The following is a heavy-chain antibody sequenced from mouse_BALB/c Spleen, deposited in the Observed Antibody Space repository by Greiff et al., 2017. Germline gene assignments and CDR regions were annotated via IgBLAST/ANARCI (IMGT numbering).Heavy chain of an antibody. CDR2: IWGDGST. V-gene: IGHV2-6-7*01. CDR1: GFSLTGYG. J-gene: IGHJ3*01. D-gene: IGHD2-1*01. CDR3: ARVWGNYGFAY. Sequence: VKLMESGPGLVAPSQSLSITCTASGFSLTGYGVNWVRQPPGKGLEWLGMIWGDGSTDYNSALKSRLSISKDNSKSQVFLKMNSLQTDDTARYYCARVWGNYGFAYWGQGTLVTVSA.